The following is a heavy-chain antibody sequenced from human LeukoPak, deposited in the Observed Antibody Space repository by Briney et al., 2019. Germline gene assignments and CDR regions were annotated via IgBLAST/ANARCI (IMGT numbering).Heavy chain of an antibody. CDR3: ARDREDGPYDY. CDR1: GGTFSSYS. J-gene: IGHJ4*02. CDR2: IIPILGIA. Sequence: SVKVSCKAPGGTFSSYSISWVRQAPGQGLEWMGRIIPILGIANYAQKFQGRVTITADKSTSTAYMELSSLRSEDTAVYYCARDREDGPYDYWGQGTLVTVSS. D-gene: IGHD1-26*01. V-gene: IGHV1-69*04.